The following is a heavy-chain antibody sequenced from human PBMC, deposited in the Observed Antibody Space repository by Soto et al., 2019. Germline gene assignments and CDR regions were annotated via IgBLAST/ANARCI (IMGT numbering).Heavy chain of an antibody. CDR3: AKGRVAAITRAYYYYGMDV. V-gene: IGHV4-34*01. D-gene: IGHD5-12*01. CDR1: GESLGGYY. Sequence: SETLSLTCAVYGESLGGYYWTWIRQSPGRGLEWIGEINHSGSTESNPSLKSRVTMSVDTSKNQFSLKLSSVTAADTAVYYCAKGRVAAITRAYYYYGMDVWGQRTTVTVS. CDR2: INHSGST. J-gene: IGHJ6*02.